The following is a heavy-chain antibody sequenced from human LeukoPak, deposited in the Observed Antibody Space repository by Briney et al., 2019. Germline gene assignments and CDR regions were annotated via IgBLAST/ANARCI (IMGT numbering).Heavy chain of an antibody. CDR3: ARGLILGYCNGGSCPGNAFDI. V-gene: IGHV4-34*01. J-gene: IGHJ3*02. D-gene: IGHD2-15*01. CDR2: INHSGST. CDR1: GGSFSGYY. Sequence: SETLSLTCAVYGGSFSGYYWSWIRQPPGKGLEWIGAINHSGSTNYNPSLKSRVTISVDTSKNQFSLKLSSVTAADTAVYYCARGLILGYCNGGSCPGNAFDIWGQGTMVTVSS.